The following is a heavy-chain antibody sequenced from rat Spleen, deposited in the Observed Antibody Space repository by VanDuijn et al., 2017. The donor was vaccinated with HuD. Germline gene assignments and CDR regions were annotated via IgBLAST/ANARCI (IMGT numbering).Heavy chain of an antibody. J-gene: IGHJ2*01. CDR3: AVAGYGY. V-gene: IGHV5-58*01. CDR2: ISKDGVNT. D-gene: IGHD1-7*01. Sequence: EVQLVETGGGLVQPGKSLKLSCVASGFTFSSYWMYWVRQAPGKGLEWVSSISKDGVNTYYPDSVKGRFTISRDNAESIVYLQMNSLTSEDTETYCRAVAGYGYWGQGVMVTVSS. CDR1: GFTFSSYW.